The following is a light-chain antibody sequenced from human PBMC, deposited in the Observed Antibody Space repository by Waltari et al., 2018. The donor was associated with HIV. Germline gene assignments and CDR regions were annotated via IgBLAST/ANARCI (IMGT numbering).Light chain of an antibody. J-gene: IGLJ2*01. Sequence: QSVLTQPPSASGTPGQRVTISCSGSSSNVGNNYVYWYQQLTGTAPKLLISINNQRPSGVPDRFSASKSGTSASLAISGLRSEDEADYYCAALDDSLIDQVVFGGGSKLTVL. V-gene: IGLV1-47*01. CDR2: INN. CDR3: AALDDSLIDQVV. CDR1: SSNVGNNY.